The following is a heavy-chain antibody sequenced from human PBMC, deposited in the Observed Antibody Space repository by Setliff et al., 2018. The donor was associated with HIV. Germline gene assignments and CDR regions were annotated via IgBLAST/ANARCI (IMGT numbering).Heavy chain of an antibody. CDR3: ARGRNYDSSGYGDYYYMDV. CDR1: GGTFSSYP. V-gene: IGHV1-69*13. Sequence: GASVKVSCKASGGTFSSYPISWVRQAPGQGLEWMGGIIPIFGTTHYAQKFQGRVTVTADESTSTAYMQPSSLRSDDTAVYYCARGRNYDSSGYGDYYYMDVWGKGTTVTVSS. J-gene: IGHJ6*03. D-gene: IGHD3-22*01. CDR2: IIPIFGTT.